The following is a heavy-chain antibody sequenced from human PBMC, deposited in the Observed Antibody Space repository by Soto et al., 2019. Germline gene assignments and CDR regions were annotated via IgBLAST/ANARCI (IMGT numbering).Heavy chain of an antibody. J-gene: IGHJ2*01. CDR3: ARGWGSRLYFDL. Sequence: QVQLVESGGGVVQPGRSLRLSCAASGFTFSSYGMHWVRQAPGKGLEWVAVIWYDGSNKYYADSVKGRFTISRDNSKKTLYLQMNSLRAEDTAVYYCARGWGSRLYFDLWGRGTLVTVSS. CDR2: IWYDGSNK. V-gene: IGHV3-33*01. D-gene: IGHD7-27*01. CDR1: GFTFSSYG.